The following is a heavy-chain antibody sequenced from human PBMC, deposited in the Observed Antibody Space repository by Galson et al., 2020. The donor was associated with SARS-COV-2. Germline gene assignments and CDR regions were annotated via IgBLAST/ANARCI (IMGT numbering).Heavy chain of an antibody. J-gene: IGHJ6*02. CDR2: IYPSGSA. V-gene: IGHV4-4*07. CDR3: ARVSSAALQDALDV. Sequence: SETLSLTCKVSGGSISGYYWTWIRQPAGKGLEWIGRIYPSGSANYNPFLKSRVTISVDTSKNQLSLHLTSVTAADTAVYYCARVSSAALQDALDVWGQGTTVTVSS. CDR1: GGSISGYY. D-gene: IGHD6-13*01.